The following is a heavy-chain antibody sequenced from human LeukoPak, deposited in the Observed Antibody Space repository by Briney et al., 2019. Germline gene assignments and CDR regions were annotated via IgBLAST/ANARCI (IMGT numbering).Heavy chain of an antibody. CDR3: ARIYSGTNWSPWDY. Sequence: GGSLRLSCAASGFTFSSYAMSWVRQAPGKGLEWVSTISGSGGSTYYADSVKGRFTISRDNSKNTLYLQMNSLRAEDTAVYLCARIYSGTNWSPWDYWGQGTLVTVSS. CDR1: GFTFSSYA. D-gene: IGHD1-26*01. V-gene: IGHV3-23*01. J-gene: IGHJ4*02. CDR2: ISGSGGST.